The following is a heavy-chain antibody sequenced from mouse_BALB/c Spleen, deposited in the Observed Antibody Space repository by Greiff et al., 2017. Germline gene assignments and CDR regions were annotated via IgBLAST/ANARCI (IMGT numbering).Heavy chain of an antibody. J-gene: IGHJ2*01. Sequence: VQLQQSGAELAKPGASVKMSCKASGYTFTSYWMHWVKQRPGQGLEWIGYINPSTGYTEYNQKFKDKATLTADKSSSTAYMQLSSLTSEDSAVYYCARSPAYFDYWGQGTTLTVSS. D-gene: IGHD1-2*01. CDR2: INPSTGYT. CDR3: ARSPAYFDY. V-gene: IGHV1-7*01. CDR1: GYTFTSYW.